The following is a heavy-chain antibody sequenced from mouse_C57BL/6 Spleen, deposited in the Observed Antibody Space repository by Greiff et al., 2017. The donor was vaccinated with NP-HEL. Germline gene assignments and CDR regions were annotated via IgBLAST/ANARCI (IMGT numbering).Heavy chain of an antibody. D-gene: IGHD4-1*02. CDR2: ISDGGSYT. Sequence: EVKLQESGGGLVKPGGSLKLSCAASGFTFSSYAMSWVRQTPEKRLEWVATISDGGSYTYYPDNVKGRFTISRDNAKNNLYLQMSHLKSEDTAMYYCARDKGQLGRNYFDYWGQGTTLTVSS. CDR1: GFTFSSYA. V-gene: IGHV5-4*01. J-gene: IGHJ2*01. CDR3: ARDKGQLGRNYFDY.